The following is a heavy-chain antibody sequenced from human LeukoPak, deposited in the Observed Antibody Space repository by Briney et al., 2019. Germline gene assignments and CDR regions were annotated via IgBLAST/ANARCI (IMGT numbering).Heavy chain of an antibody. CDR1: GYTFTSYA. CDR3: ARDFWDILTGPYIWFDP. J-gene: IGHJ5*02. CDR2: INAGNGNT. Sequence: ASVKVSCKASGYTFTSYAMHWVRQAPGQRLEWMGWINAGNGNTKYSQKFQGRVTITRDTSASTAYMELSSLRPEDTAVYYCARDFWDILTGPYIWFDPWGQGTLVTVSS. D-gene: IGHD3-9*01. V-gene: IGHV1-3*01.